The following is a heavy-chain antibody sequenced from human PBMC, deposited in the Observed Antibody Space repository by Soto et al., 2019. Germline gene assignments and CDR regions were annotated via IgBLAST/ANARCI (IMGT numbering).Heavy chain of an antibody. CDR3: ARDMDSSSWRYYYYYGMDV. J-gene: IGHJ6*02. CDR1: GYTFTSYG. CDR2: ISAYNGNT. Sequence: ASVKVSCKASGYTFTSYGISWVRQAPGQGLEWMGWISAYNGNTNYAQKLQGRVTMTTDTSTSTAYMELRSLRSDDTAVYYCARDMDSSSWRYYYYYGMDVWGQGTTVTVSS. D-gene: IGHD6-13*01. V-gene: IGHV1-18*04.